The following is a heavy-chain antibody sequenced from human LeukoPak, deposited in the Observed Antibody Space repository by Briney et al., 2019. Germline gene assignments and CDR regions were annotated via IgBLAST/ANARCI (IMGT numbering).Heavy chain of an antibody. Sequence: PGGSLRLSCAASGFTFSTYGMNWVRQAPGKGQEWVAVISYDGRQKYYAASVKGRFTISRDNSKDTVYLQMNSLRDEDSATYYCVRVVLESLTAGYFDHWGQGTLVTVSP. CDR3: VRVVLESLTAGYFDH. CDR2: ISYDGRQK. D-gene: IGHD3-3*01. J-gene: IGHJ4*02. V-gene: IGHV3-30*03. CDR1: GFTFSTYG.